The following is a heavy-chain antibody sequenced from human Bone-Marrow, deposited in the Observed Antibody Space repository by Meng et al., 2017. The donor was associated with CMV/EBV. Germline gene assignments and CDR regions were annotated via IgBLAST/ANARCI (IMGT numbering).Heavy chain of an antibody. Sequence: GESLKLSCAASGFTFSSYWMSWVRQAPGKGLEWVSSISSSSSYIYYADSVKGRFTISRDNAKNSLYLQMNSPRAEDTAVYYCARGQGQLGGTQFDYWGQGTLVTVSS. J-gene: IGHJ4*02. D-gene: IGHD6-6*01. CDR1: GFTFSSYW. CDR2: ISSSSSYI. V-gene: IGHV3-21*01. CDR3: ARGQGQLGGTQFDY.